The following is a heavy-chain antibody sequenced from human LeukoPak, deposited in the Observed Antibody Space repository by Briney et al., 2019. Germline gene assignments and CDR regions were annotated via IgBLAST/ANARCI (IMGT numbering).Heavy chain of an antibody. Sequence: GGSLRLSCAASGFTFSSYAMSWVRQAPGKGLEWVSAISGSGGSTYYADSVKGRFTISRDNAKNSLYLQMNSLRAEDTAVYYCASTTGIAVAGTFDYWGQGTLVTVSS. CDR2: ISGSGGST. CDR1: GFTFSSYA. D-gene: IGHD6-19*01. J-gene: IGHJ4*02. V-gene: IGHV3-23*01. CDR3: ASTTGIAVAGTFDY.